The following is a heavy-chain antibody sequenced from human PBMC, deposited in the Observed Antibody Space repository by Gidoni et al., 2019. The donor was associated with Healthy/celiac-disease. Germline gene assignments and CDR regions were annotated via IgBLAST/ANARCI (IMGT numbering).Heavy chain of an antibody. CDR2: IDPSDSYT. CDR3: ARRYSSSSWFDP. CDR1: GYSFTSYW. J-gene: IGHJ5*02. V-gene: IGHV5-10-1*01. Sequence: EVQLVQSGAEVKKPGESLRISCKGAGYSFTSYWISWGRQMPGKGLEWMGRIDPSDSYTNYSPSFQGHVTISADKSISTAYLQWSSLKASDTAMYYCARRYSSSSWFDPWGQGTLVTVSS. D-gene: IGHD6-13*01.